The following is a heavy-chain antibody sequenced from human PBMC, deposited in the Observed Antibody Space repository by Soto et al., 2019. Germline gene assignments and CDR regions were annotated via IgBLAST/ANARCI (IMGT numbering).Heavy chain of an antibody. V-gene: IGHV4-31*03. CDR2: IFYSGST. CDR3: ARNILSPSEGWFDP. CDR1: GGSINSGDYY. J-gene: IGHJ5*02. Sequence: QVQLQESGPGLVKPSETLSLTCTVSGGSINSGDYYWSWIRQHPGKGLEWVGYIFYSGSTYYNPSLMSRLTMSVVTSKNQFSLKLSSVAASDTAVYYCARNILSPSEGWFDPWGQGTLVTVSS. D-gene: IGHD2-15*01.